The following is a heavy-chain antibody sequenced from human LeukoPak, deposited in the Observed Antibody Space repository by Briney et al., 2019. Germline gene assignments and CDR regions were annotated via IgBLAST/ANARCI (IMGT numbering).Heavy chain of an antibody. CDR1: GGSISGTYY. J-gene: IGHJ4*02. CDR2: LYYSGST. V-gene: IGHV4-39*01. CDR3: AVVDY. Sequence: SETLSLTCTVSGGSISGTYYWGWIRQPPGKGLEWIGSLYYSGSTYYNPSLKSRVTISVDTSKNQFSLKLSSVTAADTAVYYCAVVDYWGQGTLVTVS.